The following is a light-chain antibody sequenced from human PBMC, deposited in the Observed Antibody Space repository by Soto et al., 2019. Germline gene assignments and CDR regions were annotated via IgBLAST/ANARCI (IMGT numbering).Light chain of an antibody. V-gene: IGKV3-15*01. J-gene: IGKJ2*01. CDR3: HQYHNWPGYT. CDR2: GAS. CDR1: QTVSSY. Sequence: EIVMTQSPATLSVSPGERATLSCRASQTVSSYLAWYPQKPGQAPSLLIYGASTRATGIPARFSGSGSGTEFTLTISSLQSEDFAVFLCHQYHNWPGYTFGQGTKLEIK.